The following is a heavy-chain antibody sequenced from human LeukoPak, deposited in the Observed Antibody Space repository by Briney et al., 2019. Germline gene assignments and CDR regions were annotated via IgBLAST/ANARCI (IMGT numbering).Heavy chain of an antibody. CDR1: GFTFSSYW. Sequence: QPGGSLRLSCAPSGFTFSSYWMHWVRQAPGKGLVWVPRINNDGSSTNYADSVKGRFTISRDNAKNTLYLQMHSLRAEDTAVYYCAREGDGYNDAFDIWGQGTMVTVSS. J-gene: IGHJ3*02. V-gene: IGHV3-74*01. CDR3: AREGDGYNDAFDI. D-gene: IGHD5-24*01. CDR2: INNDGSST.